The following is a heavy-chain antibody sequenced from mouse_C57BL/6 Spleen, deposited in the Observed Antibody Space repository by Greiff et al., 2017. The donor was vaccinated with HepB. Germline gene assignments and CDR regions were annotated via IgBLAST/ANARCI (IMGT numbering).Heavy chain of an antibody. CDR3: ARHIYDCDDEDHYYAMDY. CDR1: GYTFTEYT. Sequence: QVQLKQSGAELVKPGASVKLSCKASGYTFTEYTIHWVKQRSGQGLEWIGWFYPGSGSIKYNEKFKDKATLTADKSSSTVYMELSRLTSEDSAVYFCARHIYDCDDEDHYYAMDYWGQGTSVTVSS. V-gene: IGHV1-62-2*01. D-gene: IGHD2-4*01. J-gene: IGHJ4*01. CDR2: FYPGSGSI.